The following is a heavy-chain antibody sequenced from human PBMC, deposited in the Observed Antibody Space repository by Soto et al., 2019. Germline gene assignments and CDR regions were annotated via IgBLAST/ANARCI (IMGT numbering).Heavy chain of an antibody. V-gene: IGHV1-18*01. Sequence: GASVKVSCKASGYTFTSYGISWVRQAPGQGLEWMGWISAYNGNTNYAQKLQGRVTMTTDTSTSTAYMELRSLRSDDTAVYYCARDLGCSGGSCYSATYNWFDPWGQGTLVTVSS. CDR1: GYTFTSYG. J-gene: IGHJ5*02. D-gene: IGHD2-15*01. CDR3: ARDLGCSGGSCYSATYNWFDP. CDR2: ISAYNGNT.